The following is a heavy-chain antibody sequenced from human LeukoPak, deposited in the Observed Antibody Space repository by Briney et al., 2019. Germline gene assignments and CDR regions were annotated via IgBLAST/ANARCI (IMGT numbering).Heavy chain of an antibody. CDR3: ARPHSELTGNYGGFDY. J-gene: IGHJ4*02. CDR2: IYYSGST. D-gene: IGHD3-9*01. Sequence: KPSETLSLTCTVSGGSISSSSYYWGWIRQPPGKGLEWIGSIYYSGSTYYNPSLKSRVTISVDTSKNQFSLKLSSVTAADTAVYYCARPHSELTGNYGGFDYWGQGTLVTVSS. V-gene: IGHV4-39*01. CDR1: GGSISSSSYY.